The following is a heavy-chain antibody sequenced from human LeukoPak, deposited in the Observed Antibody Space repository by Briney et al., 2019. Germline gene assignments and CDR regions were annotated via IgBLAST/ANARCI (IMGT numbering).Heavy chain of an antibody. CDR1: GGSISSYY. V-gene: IGHV4-59*01. Sequence: PSETLSLTCTVSGGSISSYYWTWIRQPPGKGLEWIGYIHYSGSTNYNPSLKSRVTISVDTSKNQFSLKLSSVTAADTAVYYCARGEWDYLFDYWGQGTLVTVSS. J-gene: IGHJ4*02. D-gene: IGHD1-7*01. CDR3: ARGEWDYLFDY. CDR2: IHYSGST.